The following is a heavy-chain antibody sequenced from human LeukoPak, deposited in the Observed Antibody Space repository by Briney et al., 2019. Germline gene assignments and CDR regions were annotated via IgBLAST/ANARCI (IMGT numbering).Heavy chain of an antibody. V-gene: IGHV4-39*01. CDR1: GGSISSSSYY. CDR2: IYYSGST. Sequence: SETLSLTCTVSGGSISSSSYYWGWIRQPPGKGLEWIGSIYYSGSTYYNPSLKSRVTISVDTSKNQFSLKLSSVTAADTAVYYCATTIPYYDFWSAREYYFDYWGQGTLATVSS. D-gene: IGHD3-3*01. CDR3: ATTIPYYDFWSAREYYFDY. J-gene: IGHJ4*02.